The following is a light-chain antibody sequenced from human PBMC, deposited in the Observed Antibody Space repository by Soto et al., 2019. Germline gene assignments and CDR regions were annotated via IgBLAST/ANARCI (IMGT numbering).Light chain of an antibody. V-gene: IGKV4-1*01. CDR1: QSVLSNSNNY. Sequence: YTDYLAVSLGEMATINCKSSQSVLSNSNNYLAWFQQKPGQPPKLLISWASTRESGVPDRFSGSGSGTDITHTCGSLIAADPAVRYMRQHPKVPGAIGQGTRLEIK. CDR2: WAS. CDR3: RQHPKVPGA. J-gene: IGKJ5*01.